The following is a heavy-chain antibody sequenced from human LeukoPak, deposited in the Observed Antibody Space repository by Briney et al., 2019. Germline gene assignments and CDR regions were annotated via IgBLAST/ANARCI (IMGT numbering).Heavy chain of an antibody. CDR3: ARHWIVDTAMVPGYLDY. D-gene: IGHD5-18*01. CDR1: GGSISSYY. J-gene: IGHJ4*02. Sequence: SETLSLTCTVSGGSISSYYWSWIRQPPGKGLEWIGYIYYSGSTNYNPSLKSRVTISVDTSKNQFSLKLSSVTAADTAVYYCARHWIVDTAMVPGYLDYWGQGTLVTVSS. CDR2: IYYSGST. V-gene: IGHV4-59*01.